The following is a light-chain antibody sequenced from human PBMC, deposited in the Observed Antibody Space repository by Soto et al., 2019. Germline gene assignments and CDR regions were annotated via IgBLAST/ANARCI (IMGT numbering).Light chain of an antibody. J-gene: IGLJ2*01. CDR1: SSNIGSNY. CDR3: AAWDDSLSGHVV. Sequence: QSVLTQPPSASGTPGQRVTISCSGSSSNIGSNYVYWYQHLPGTAPKLLIYRNNQRPSGVPDRFSGSKSGTSASLAISGLRSEVEADYYCAAWDDSLSGHVVFGGGTKVTVL. V-gene: IGLV1-47*01. CDR2: RNN.